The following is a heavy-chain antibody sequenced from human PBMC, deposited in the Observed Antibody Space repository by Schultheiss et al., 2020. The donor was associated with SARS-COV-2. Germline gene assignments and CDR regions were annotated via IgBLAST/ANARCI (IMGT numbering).Heavy chain of an antibody. CDR2: IYYSGST. CDR3: ARHKEQWLVRGDFDY. Sequence: SETLSLTCIVSGCSISSHYWSWIRQPPGKGLEWIGYIYYSGSTNYNPSLKSRVTISVDTSKNQFSLKLSSVTAADTAVYYCARHKEQWLVRGDFDYWGQGTLVTVSS. D-gene: IGHD6-19*01. J-gene: IGHJ4*02. CDR1: GCSISSHY. V-gene: IGHV4-59*08.